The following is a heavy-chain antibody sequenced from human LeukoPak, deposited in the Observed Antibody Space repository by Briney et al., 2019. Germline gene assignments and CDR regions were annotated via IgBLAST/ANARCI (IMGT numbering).Heavy chain of an antibody. Sequence: PSETLSLTCAAYGGSFSGYYWSWIRQPPGKGLEWIGEINHSGSTNYNPSLKSRVTISVDTSKNQFSLKLSSVTAADTAVYYCARGRVDKRRSGYYYYMDVWGKGTTVTVSS. CDR2: INHSGST. CDR1: GGSFSGYY. D-gene: IGHD5-12*01. CDR3: ARGRVDKRRSGYYYYMDV. V-gene: IGHV4-34*01. J-gene: IGHJ6*03.